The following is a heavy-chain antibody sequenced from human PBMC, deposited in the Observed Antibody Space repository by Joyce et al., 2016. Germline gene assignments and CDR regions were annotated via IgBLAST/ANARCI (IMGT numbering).Heavy chain of an antibody. Sequence: QVQLVQSGAEVKKPGSSVKVSCKASGGTFGSYDIIWVRQAPGQGREWMGGIIPTFGIPNYAQKVQGRVTINADESMSTAYMELSSLRIEDTAVYYCAREDDYYGSGYYSYGIDVWGQGTTVTVS. V-gene: IGHV1-69*01. CDR1: GGTFGSYD. D-gene: IGHD3-10*01. J-gene: IGHJ6*02. CDR2: IIPTFGIP. CDR3: AREDDYYGSGYYSYGIDV.